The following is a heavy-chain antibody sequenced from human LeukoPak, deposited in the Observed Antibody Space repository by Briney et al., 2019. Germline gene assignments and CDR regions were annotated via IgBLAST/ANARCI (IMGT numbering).Heavy chain of an antibody. D-gene: IGHD1-26*01. CDR2: ISGSGGST. Sequence: PGGSLRLSCAASGFTFSSYAMSWVRQAPGKGLEWVSAISGSGGSTYYADSVKGRFTISRDNSKNTLYLQMNSLRAEDTAVYYCAKDLGSRFQLHLGCDYWGQGTLVTVSS. J-gene: IGHJ4*02. CDR1: GFTFSSYA. V-gene: IGHV3-23*01. CDR3: AKDLGSRFQLHLGCDY.